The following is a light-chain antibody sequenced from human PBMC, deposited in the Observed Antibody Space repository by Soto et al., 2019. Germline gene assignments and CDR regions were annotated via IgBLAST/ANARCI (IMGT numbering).Light chain of an antibody. CDR2: QTS. Sequence: EIVFTQSPATPSSFPGDVVPLSFRASQYINTRLAWYQHRPGQAPRLLIYQTSIRAAGIPARFSASGSGTDFTLTISDVQPEDFALYYCHQRQSWPRTFGQGTKVDIK. CDR1: QYINTR. CDR3: HQRQSWPRT. V-gene: IGKV3-11*01. J-gene: IGKJ1*01.